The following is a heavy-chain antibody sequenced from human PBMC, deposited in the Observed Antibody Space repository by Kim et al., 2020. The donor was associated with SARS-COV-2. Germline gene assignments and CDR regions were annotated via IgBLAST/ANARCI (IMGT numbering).Heavy chain of an antibody. CDR3: ARHGFVEMATKDDAFDI. D-gene: IGHD5-12*01. V-gene: IGHV4-39*01. J-gene: IGHJ3*02. CDR2: IYYSGST. CDR1: GGSISSSSYY. Sequence: SETLSLTCTVSGGSISSSSYYWGWIRQPPGKGLEWIGSIYYSGSTYYNPSLKSRVTISVDTSKNQFSLKLSSVTAADTAVYYCARHGFVEMATKDDAFDIWGQGTMVTVSS.